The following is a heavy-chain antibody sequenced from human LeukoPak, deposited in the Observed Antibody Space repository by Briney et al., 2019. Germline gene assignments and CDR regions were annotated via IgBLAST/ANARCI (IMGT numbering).Heavy chain of an antibody. D-gene: IGHD3-3*01. CDR3: ARETSPDNYDFWSGYDWFDP. CDR1: GYTFNFYY. J-gene: IGHJ5*02. Sequence: GASVKVSCKASGYTFNFYYVHWVRQAPGQGLEWMGWINPNSGGTNYAQKFQGRVTMTRDTSISTAYMELSRLRSDDTAVYYCARETSPDNYDFWSGYDWFDPWGQGTLVTVSS. V-gene: IGHV1-2*02. CDR2: INPNSGGT.